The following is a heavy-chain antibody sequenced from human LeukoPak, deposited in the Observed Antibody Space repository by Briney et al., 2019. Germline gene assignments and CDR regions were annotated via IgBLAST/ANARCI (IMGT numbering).Heavy chain of an antibody. CDR2: IYSGGSS. CDR3: ARNSGSYPYYFDY. CDR1: GFTVTSNY. D-gene: IGHD1-26*01. J-gene: IGHJ4*02. V-gene: IGHV3-66*02. Sequence: GGSLRLSCAASGFTVTSNYMSWVRQAPGKGLEWVSVIYSGGSSYYADSVKGRFTISRGNSKNTLYLQMNSLRAEDTAVYYCARNSGSYPYYFDYWGQGTLVTVSS.